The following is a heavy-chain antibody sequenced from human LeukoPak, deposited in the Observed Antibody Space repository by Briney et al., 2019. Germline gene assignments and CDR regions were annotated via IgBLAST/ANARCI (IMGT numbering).Heavy chain of an antibody. V-gene: IGHV3-7*03. Sequence: GGSLRLSCAVSGFTFSGFWMSWSRQAPGKGLEWVASINSDGSEGYYADVVKGRFTISRDNAKNSLYLQINSLRAEDTAVYYCARGDYYDSSGYRLDYWGQGTLVTVSS. CDR2: INSDGSEG. J-gene: IGHJ4*02. CDR3: ARGDYYDSSGYRLDY. CDR1: GFTFSGFW. D-gene: IGHD3-22*01.